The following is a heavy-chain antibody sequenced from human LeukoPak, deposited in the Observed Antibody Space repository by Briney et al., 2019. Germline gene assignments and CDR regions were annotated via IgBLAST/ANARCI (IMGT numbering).Heavy chain of an antibody. Sequence: SETVSLACGVSGGSISSSNWRRWLRQPPGKGLECIGEIYHSGSTNYNPSLKSPFTISVKAPKNQCSLKLRSVTAADTAVYDWARGPITPDIVVVPADSYFVYRGERALVTVSS. D-gene: IGHD2-2*01. CDR2: IYHSGST. CDR1: GGSISSSNW. V-gene: IGHV4-4*02. J-gene: IGHJ4*02. CDR3: ARGPITPDIVVVPADSYFVY.